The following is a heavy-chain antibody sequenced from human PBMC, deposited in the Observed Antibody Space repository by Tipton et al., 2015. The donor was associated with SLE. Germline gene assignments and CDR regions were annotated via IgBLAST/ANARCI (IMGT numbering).Heavy chain of an antibody. CDR1: GYTFTGYY. J-gene: IGHJ4*02. Sequence: QSGAEVKKPGASVKVSCKASGYTFTGYYMHWVRQAPGQGLERMGWINPNSGGTNYAQKFQGRVTMTRDTSISTAYMELSRLRPDDTAVYYCARQTSVTTPYLDYCGQGTLVPV. V-gene: IGHV1-2*02. D-gene: IGHD4-11*01. CDR3: ARQTSVTTPYLDY. CDR2: INPNSGGT.